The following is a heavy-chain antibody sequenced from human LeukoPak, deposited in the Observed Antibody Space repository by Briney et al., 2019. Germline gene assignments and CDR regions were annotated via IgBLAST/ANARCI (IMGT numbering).Heavy chain of an antibody. CDR2: IKYDESDI. J-gene: IGHJ5*02. D-gene: IGHD6-6*01. Sequence: QAGGSLRLSCAASGFTFSSYWMNWVRQAPGKGLEWVASIKYDESDIRYMDSVKGRFAISRDNGKNSAYLQMDSLRVEDTAVYYCTTLVGWGRFDPWGQGTLVTVSS. V-gene: IGHV3-7*01. CDR1: GFTFSSYW. CDR3: TTLVGWGRFDP.